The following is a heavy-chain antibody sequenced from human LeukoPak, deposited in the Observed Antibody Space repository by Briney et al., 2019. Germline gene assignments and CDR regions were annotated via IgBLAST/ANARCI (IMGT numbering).Heavy chain of an antibody. J-gene: IGHJ4*02. D-gene: IGHD6-13*01. Sequence: GGSLRLSCAASGFTLENYAMHWVRQAPGKGLEWVSGISWNSGNIGYADSVKGRFTISRDNAKNSLYLQMNSLRAEDTAVYYCARGYSPDYWGQGTLVTVSS. CDR2: ISWNSGNI. CDR1: GFTLENYA. V-gene: IGHV3-9*01. CDR3: ARGYSPDY.